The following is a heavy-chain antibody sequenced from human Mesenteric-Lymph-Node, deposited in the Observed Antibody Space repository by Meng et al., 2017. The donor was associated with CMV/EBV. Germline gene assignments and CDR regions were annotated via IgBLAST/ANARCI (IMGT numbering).Heavy chain of an antibody. V-gene: IGHV3-48*03. J-gene: IGHJ3*02. CDR2: ISSSGTTI. CDR3: ARGAGYTDAFDK. Sequence: GESLKISCVASGFTFSNYEMNWVRQAPGKGLEWVSYISSSGTTIYYADSVKGRFTISRDNAKNSLYLQMNSLRAEDTAVYYCARGAGYTDAFDKWGQGTMVTVSS. CDR1: GFTFSNYE. D-gene: IGHD3-16*02.